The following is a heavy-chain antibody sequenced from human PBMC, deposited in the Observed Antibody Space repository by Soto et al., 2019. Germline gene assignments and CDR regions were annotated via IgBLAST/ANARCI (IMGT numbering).Heavy chain of an antibody. J-gene: IGHJ4*02. V-gene: IGHV3-33*01. D-gene: IGHD2-15*01. CDR3: ERDGYCSGGSCYSVPVFDY. Sequence: QVQLVESGGGVVQPGRSLRLSCAASGFTFSSYGMHWVRQAPGKGLEWVAVIWYDGSNKYYADSVKGRFTISRDNSKNTLYMQMNSLRDEDTAVYYCERDGYCSGGSCYSVPVFDYWGQGTLVTVSS. CDR2: IWYDGSNK. CDR1: GFTFSSYG.